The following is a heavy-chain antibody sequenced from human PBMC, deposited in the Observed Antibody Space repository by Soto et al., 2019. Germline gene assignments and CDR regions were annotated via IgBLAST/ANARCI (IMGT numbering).Heavy chain of an antibody. V-gene: IGHV4-31*03. CDR2: IYYSGST. Sequence: QVQLQESGPGLVKPSQTLSLTCNVSGGSINSGGYYWNWIRQHPGKGLEWIGYIYYSGSTYYNPFLRSRVTISADTSENQFSLKLSSVTAADTAVYFCARGYRQSESSSSWVFDYWGQGTLVNVSS. J-gene: IGHJ4*02. CDR3: ARGYRQSESSSSWVFDY. CDR1: GGSINSGGYY. D-gene: IGHD6-13*01.